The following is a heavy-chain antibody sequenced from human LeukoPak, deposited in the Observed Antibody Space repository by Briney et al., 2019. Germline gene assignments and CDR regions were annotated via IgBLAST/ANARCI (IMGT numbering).Heavy chain of an antibody. Sequence: SVKVSCKASGGTFSGYAISWVRQAPGQGLEWMGGIIPIFGTANYAQKFQGRVTITADESTSTAYMELSSLRSEDTAVYYCARGFMVRGVIIHRPVDGMDVWGQGTTVTVSS. V-gene: IGHV1-69*13. CDR2: IIPIFGTA. CDR3: ARGFMVRGVIIHRPVDGMDV. CDR1: GGTFSGYA. D-gene: IGHD3-10*01. J-gene: IGHJ6*02.